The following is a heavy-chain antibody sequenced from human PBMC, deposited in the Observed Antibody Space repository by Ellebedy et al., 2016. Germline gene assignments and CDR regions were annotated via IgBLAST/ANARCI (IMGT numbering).Heavy chain of an antibody. CDR3: ARDSTFCTTSSCSYWFYYYMDV. V-gene: IGHV1-18*01. CDR1: GYTFTSFG. J-gene: IGHJ6*03. D-gene: IGHD2-8*01. CDR2: ISAYNDTA. Sequence: ASVKVSXXTSGYTFTSFGISWLRQAPGQGLEWLGWISAYNDTANYAQTLQGRVSMTADTSTNTAYMELRSLRSDDTAVYYCARDSTFCTTSSCSYWFYYYMDVWGKGTTVTVSS.